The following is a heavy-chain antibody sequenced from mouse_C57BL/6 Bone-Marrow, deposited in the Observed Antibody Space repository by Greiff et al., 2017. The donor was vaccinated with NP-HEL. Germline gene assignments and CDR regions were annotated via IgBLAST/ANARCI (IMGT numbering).Heavy chain of an antibody. J-gene: IGHJ4*01. V-gene: IGHV2-2*01. CDR3: ASLLYDACYAMDY. CDR2: IWSGGST. Sequence: QVQLQQSGPGLVQPSQSLSITCTVSGFSLTSYGVHWVRQSPGKGLAWLGVIWSGGSTDYNAAFISRLSISKDNSKSQVFFKMNSLQADDTAIYYCASLLYDACYAMDYWGQGTSVTVSS. CDR1: GFSLTSYG. D-gene: IGHD2-3*01.